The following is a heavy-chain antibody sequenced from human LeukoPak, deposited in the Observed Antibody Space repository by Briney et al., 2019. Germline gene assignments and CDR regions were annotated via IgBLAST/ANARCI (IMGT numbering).Heavy chain of an antibody. V-gene: IGHV1-2*02. Sequence: ASVKVSCKASGYTFIAYYLYWVRQAPGQGLELMGWISPNSGGTKYTQNFQGRVTMTRDTSISTAYMELSRLRSDDTAVYYCARGYPLSTTAAGTYFQHWGQGTLVTVSS. CDR3: ARGYPLSTTAAGTYFQH. D-gene: IGHD6-13*01. CDR2: ISPNSGGT. CDR1: GYTFIAYY. J-gene: IGHJ1*01.